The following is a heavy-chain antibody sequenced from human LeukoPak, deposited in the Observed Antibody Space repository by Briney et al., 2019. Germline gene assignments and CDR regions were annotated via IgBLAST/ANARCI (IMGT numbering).Heavy chain of an antibody. CDR1: GGSISSGSYY. Sequence: SETLSLTCTVSGGSISSGSYYWSWIRQPAGKGLEWIGRIYTSGNTNYNPSLKSRVTISVDTSKNQFSLKLSSVTAADTAVYYCARGIIGYSYGSASTYYYYYYMDVWGKGTTVTVSS. V-gene: IGHV4-61*02. D-gene: IGHD5-18*01. CDR2: IYTSGNT. CDR3: ARGIIGYSYGSASTYYYYYYMDV. J-gene: IGHJ6*03.